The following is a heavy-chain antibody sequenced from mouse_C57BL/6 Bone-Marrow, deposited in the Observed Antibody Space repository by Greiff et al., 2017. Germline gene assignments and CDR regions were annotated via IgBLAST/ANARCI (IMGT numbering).Heavy chain of an antibody. CDR1: GFSLTSYA. D-gene: IGHD4-1*01. V-gene: IGHV2-9-1*01. CDR3: ARNANWERVFAY. Sequence: VQLQQSGPGLVAPSQSLSITCTVSGFSLTSYAISWVRQPPGKGLAWLGVIWTGGGTNYNSALKSRLSISKDNSKSQVFLKMNSLQTDDTARYYCARNANWERVFAYWGQGTLVTVSA. CDR2: IWTGGGT. J-gene: IGHJ3*01.